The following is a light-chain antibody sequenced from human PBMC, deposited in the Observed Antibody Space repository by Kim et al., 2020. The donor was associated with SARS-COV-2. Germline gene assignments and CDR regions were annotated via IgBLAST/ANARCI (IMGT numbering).Light chain of an antibody. CDR1: TGAVTSGHF. J-gene: IGLJ2*01. CDR3: LLFYSGVRV. Sequence: GGTVTRTCASSTGAVTSGHFPYWFQQKPGQVPTTLIYDTNNFHSWTPARFSGSLLGGKAALTLSGAQPEDEAEYYCLLFYSGVRVFGGGTQLTVL. CDR2: DTN. V-gene: IGLV7-46*01.